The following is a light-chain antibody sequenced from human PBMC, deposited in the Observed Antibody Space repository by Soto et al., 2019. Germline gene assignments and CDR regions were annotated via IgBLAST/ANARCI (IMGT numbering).Light chain of an antibody. J-gene: IGKJ1*01. CDR1: QSISNY. CDR2: GAS. Sequence: EIVLTQSPATLSLSPGERATLSCRASQSISNYLAWYQQKPGQAPRLLIYGASSRATGIPDRFSGSGSGTDFTLTISRLEPEDFAVYYCQQYGRSGTFGQGTKVDIK. V-gene: IGKV3-20*01. CDR3: QQYGRSGT.